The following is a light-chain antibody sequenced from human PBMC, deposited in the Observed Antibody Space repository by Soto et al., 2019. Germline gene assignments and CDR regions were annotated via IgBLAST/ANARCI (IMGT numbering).Light chain of an antibody. Sequence: QSVLTQPPSVSSASGLKVTISRSGSTSNIGNNYVSWYQQLPGTAPKLLIYDNNRRPSGIPDRFSASKSGTSATLGITGLQTGDEADYYCATWDSSLSGGVFGGGTKVTVL. CDR2: DNN. J-gene: IGLJ3*02. V-gene: IGLV1-51*01. CDR3: ATWDSSLSGGV. CDR1: TSNIGNNY.